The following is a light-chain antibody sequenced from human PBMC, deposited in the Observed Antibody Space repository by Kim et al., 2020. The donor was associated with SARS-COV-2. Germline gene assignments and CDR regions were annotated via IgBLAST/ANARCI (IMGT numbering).Light chain of an antibody. J-gene: IGLJ1*01. CDR1: SSDVGAYDY. V-gene: IGLV2-14*03. CDR2: DVS. CDR3: TSLSTDSTYV. Sequence: QAALTQPASVSGSPGQSITISCSGRSSDVGAYDYVSWYQQHPGKAPIVIIYDVSQRPSGVSNRFSGSKSANTASLTISGLQAEDEADYYCTSLSTDSTYVFGTGTKVTV.